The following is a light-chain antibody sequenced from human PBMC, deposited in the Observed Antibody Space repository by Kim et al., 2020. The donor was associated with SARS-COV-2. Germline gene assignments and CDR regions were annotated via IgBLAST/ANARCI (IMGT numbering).Light chain of an antibody. Sequence: GKTRTISCTRSRGSIASSYVQWYQQRPGRAPTTVIYENDERPSGVFDRFSGSIDSSSNSASLTISGLKTEDEADYYCQSYDGTDWVFGGGTQLTVL. CDR2: END. J-gene: IGLJ3*02. V-gene: IGLV6-57*03. CDR1: RGSIASSY. CDR3: QSYDGTDWV.